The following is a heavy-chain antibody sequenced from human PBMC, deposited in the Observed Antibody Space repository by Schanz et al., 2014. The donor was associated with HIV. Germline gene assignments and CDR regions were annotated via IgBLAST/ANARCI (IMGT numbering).Heavy chain of an antibody. J-gene: IGHJ6*02. Sequence: QLQLVQSGPEVKKPGASMKVSCEASGYIFTDYYIHWVRQAPGQGLEWMGWINPNSGGTNYAPKFQGRVTMTRDTSVSTAYMELSRLTSDDTAMYYCAREKVGILADYTPNGMDVWGQGTTVTVSS. D-gene: IGHD3-9*01. V-gene: IGHV1-2*02. CDR1: GYIFTDYY. CDR2: INPNSGGT. CDR3: AREKVGILADYTPNGMDV.